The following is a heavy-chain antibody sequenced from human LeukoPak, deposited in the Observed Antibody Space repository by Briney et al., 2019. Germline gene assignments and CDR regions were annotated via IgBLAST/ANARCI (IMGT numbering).Heavy chain of an antibody. CDR1: GFTFSSYW. CDR2: IYTDGNIT. V-gene: IGHV3-74*01. Sequence: GGSLRLSCTASGFTFSSYWMHWVRQAPGKGLVWVSRIYTDGNITTYADSVKGRFTISRDNAKNTLYLQMNSLRAEDTAVYYCAREYSSSPGRAFDYWGQGALVTVSS. D-gene: IGHD3-22*01. CDR3: AREYSSSPGRAFDY. J-gene: IGHJ4*02.